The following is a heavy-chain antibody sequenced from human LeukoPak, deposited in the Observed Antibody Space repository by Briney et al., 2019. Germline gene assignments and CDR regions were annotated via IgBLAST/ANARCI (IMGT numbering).Heavy chain of an antibody. CDR2: VHYSGNT. V-gene: IGHV4-59*01. Sequence: SESRSLTCTVSGAPISIYYWSWNRQLPTKGLEWIGYVHYSGNTNYNPSLESRVTISLETSKNLFSLQLKSLTAADTAVYYCARHSSRYYYNTTGSQGFDPWGQGTLVTVSS. D-gene: IGHD3-22*01. J-gene: IGHJ5*02. CDR1: GAPISIYY. CDR3: ARHSSRYYYNTTGSQGFDP.